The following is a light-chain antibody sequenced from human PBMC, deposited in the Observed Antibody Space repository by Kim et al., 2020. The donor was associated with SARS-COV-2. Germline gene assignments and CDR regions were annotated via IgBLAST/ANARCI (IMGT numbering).Light chain of an antibody. CDR1: SNDVVDFNH. Sequence: GPSVTILGTVTSNDVVDFNHVSWYQHHPGEVPKLMIYEVNRRPSGIPDRFSGSKSGNTASLTVSVRQAEDEADYYCTSYAGTYKWVFGGGTKLTVL. J-gene: IGLJ3*02. CDR3: TSYAGTYKWV. CDR2: EVN. V-gene: IGLV2-8*01.